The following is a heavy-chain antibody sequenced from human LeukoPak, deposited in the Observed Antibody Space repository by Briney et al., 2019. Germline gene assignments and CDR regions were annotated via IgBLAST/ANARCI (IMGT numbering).Heavy chain of an antibody. J-gene: IGHJ6*02. D-gene: IGHD6-6*01. Sequence: SVKVSCKASGGTFSIYDISWVRQAPGQGLEWMGGIIPIFGTANYAQKFQGRVTITADESTSTAYMELSSLRSEDTAVYYCARRGSSPTLNYYYYGMDVWGQGTTVTVSS. CDR3: ARRGSSPTLNYYYYGMDV. CDR1: GGTFSIYD. CDR2: IIPIFGTA. V-gene: IGHV1-69*13.